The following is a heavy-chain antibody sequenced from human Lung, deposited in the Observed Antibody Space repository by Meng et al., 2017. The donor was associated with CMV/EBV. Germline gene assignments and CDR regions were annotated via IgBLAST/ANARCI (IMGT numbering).Heavy chain of an antibody. Sequence: ASXXVSCKASGDTFTSYAISWVRQAPGQGLEWMGWISANNGIANYAQKFQGRVTMTTDKSTSTAYMELRSLRSEDTAVYYCAREYPKKRGLLYWGQGTLVTVSS. J-gene: IGHJ4*02. V-gene: IGHV1-18*01. D-gene: IGHD2/OR15-2a*01. CDR2: ISANNGIA. CDR3: AREYPKKRGLLY. CDR1: GDTFTSYA.